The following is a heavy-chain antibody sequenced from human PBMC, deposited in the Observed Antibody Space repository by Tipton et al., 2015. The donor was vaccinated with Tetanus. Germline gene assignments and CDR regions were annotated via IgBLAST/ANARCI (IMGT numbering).Heavy chain of an antibody. D-gene: IGHD3-3*01. CDR1: GFSFSNYK. V-gene: IGHV3-21*01. CDR2: ISSTSRYI. J-gene: IGHJ5*01. CDR3: ARDFRPIFGVAHPFDS. Sequence: SLRLSCEVSGFSFSNYKMNWVRQGPGRGLEWVSSISSTSRYINYADSVKGRFIISRDNAKSSLFLEMNSLRADDTAVYFCARDFRPIFGVAHPFDSWGQGTLVTVSS.